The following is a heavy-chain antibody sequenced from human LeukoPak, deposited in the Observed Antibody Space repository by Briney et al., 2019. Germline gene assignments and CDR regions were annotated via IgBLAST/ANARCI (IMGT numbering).Heavy chain of an antibody. D-gene: IGHD3-22*01. CDR1: GISLSTSGMR. CDR3: TRIGFFYDSSGYSGAFDI. V-gene: IGHV2-70*04. Sequence: SGPALVKPTQTLTLTCTFSGISLSTSGMRVSWIRQPPGQSLEWLARIDWDDDKVYSTSIKTRLTISKDTSKNHVVLTMTNMDPVDTATYYCTRIGFFYDSSGYSGAFDIWGQGTMVIVSS. J-gene: IGHJ3*02. CDR2: IDWDDDK.